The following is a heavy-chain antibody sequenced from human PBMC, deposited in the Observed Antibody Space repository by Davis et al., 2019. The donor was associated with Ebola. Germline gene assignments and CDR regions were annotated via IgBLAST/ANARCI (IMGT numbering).Heavy chain of an antibody. Sequence: GESLKISCAASGFTVSSNYMSWVRQAPGEGLEWVSAISGSGGSTYYADSVKGRFTISRDNSKNTLYLQMNSLRAEDTAVYYCAKDVGDTMVRGVILFFGLGYFDYWGQGTLVTVSS. J-gene: IGHJ4*02. CDR3: AKDVGDTMVRGVILFFGLGYFDY. V-gene: IGHV3-23*01. CDR1: GFTVSSNY. D-gene: IGHD3-10*01. CDR2: ISGSGGST.